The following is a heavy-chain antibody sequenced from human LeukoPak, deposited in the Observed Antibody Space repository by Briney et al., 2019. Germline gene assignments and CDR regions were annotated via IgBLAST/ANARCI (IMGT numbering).Heavy chain of an antibody. CDR2: ISWNSGSI. Sequence: GRSLRLSCAASGFTFDDYAMHWVRQAPGKGLEWVSGISWNSGSIGYVDSVKGRFTISRDNAKNSLYLQMNSLRPEDMALYYCAKALYGAGSLNAFDIWGQGTMVTVSS. J-gene: IGHJ3*02. V-gene: IGHV3-9*03. CDR1: GFTFDDYA. CDR3: AKALYGAGSLNAFDI. D-gene: IGHD3-10*01.